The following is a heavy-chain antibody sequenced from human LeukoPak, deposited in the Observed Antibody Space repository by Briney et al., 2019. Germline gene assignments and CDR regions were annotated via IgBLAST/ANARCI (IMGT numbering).Heavy chain of an antibody. Sequence: SETLSLTCTASGGSISSYYWSWIRQPPGKGLEWIGYIYTSGSTNYNPSLKSRVTISVDTSKNQFSLKLSSVTAADTAVYYCARQGDSGSYPNWFDPWGQGTLVTVSS. V-gene: IGHV4-4*09. D-gene: IGHD1-26*01. CDR2: IYTSGST. J-gene: IGHJ5*02. CDR1: GGSISSYY. CDR3: ARQGDSGSYPNWFDP.